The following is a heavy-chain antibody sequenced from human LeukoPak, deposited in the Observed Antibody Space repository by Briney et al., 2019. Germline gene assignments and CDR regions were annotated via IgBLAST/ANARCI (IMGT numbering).Heavy chain of an antibody. CDR1: GFTFSSSW. J-gene: IGHJ4*02. CDR2: INQDGSEK. D-gene: IGHD3-22*01. Sequence: GGSLRLSCAASGFTFSSSWMSWVRQAPGKGLEWVANINQDGSEKYYVDSVKGRFTISRDNAKNSLYLQVSSLRAEDTAVYYCARDTDSSGFYHYYFDYWGQGTLVTVSS. CDR3: ARDTDSSGFYHYYFDY. V-gene: IGHV3-7*04.